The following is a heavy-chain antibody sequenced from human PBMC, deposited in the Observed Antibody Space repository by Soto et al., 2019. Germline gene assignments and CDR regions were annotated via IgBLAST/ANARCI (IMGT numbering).Heavy chain of an antibody. D-gene: IGHD3-3*01. CDR3: ASAPTDFWNGMDV. CDR2: IYPGDSDT. Sequence: PGQSLKISCKGSGYSFTSYWIGWVRQMPGKGLEWMGIIYPGDSDTRYSPSFQGQVTISADKSISTAYLQWSSLKASDTAMYYCASAPTDFWNGMDVWGQGTTVTVSS. J-gene: IGHJ6*02. V-gene: IGHV5-51*01. CDR1: GYSFTSYW.